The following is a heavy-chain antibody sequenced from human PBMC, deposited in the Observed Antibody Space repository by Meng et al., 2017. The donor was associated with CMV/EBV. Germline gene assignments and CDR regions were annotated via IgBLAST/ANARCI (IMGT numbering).Heavy chain of an antibody. V-gene: IGHV3-21*01. CDR3: ARVGSYSPRASGYAFDI. J-gene: IGHJ3*02. CDR2: ISSSSSYI. Sequence: GEPLKISCTSSGFTFGDYAINWVRQAPGKGLEWVSSISSSSSYIYYADSVKGRFTISRDNAKNSLYLQMNSLRAEDTAVYYCARVGSYSPRASGYAFDIWGQGTMVTVSS. D-gene: IGHD1-26*01. CDR1: GFTFGDYA.